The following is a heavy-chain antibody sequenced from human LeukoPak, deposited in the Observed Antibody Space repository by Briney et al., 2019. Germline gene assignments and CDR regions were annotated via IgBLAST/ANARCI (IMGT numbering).Heavy chain of an antibody. D-gene: IGHD6-13*01. V-gene: IGHV3-7*01. Sequence: PGGSLRLSCEASGFTLRDYWMTWVRQPPGKGLEWVANVKQDGTEKFYVDSVKGRFTISRDNGKNSLYLQMKSLRVEDTAIYYCARAGGTSWADYWGQGTLVTVSS. CDR2: VKQDGTEK. CDR3: ARAGGTSWADY. CDR1: GFTLRDYW. J-gene: IGHJ4*02.